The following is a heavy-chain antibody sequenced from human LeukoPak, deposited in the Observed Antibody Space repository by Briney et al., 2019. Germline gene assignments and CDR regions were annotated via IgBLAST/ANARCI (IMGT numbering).Heavy chain of an antibody. Sequence: ASVKVSCKASGYTFTSYGISWVRQAPGQGLEWMGWISAYNGNTNYAQKLQGRVTMTTDTSTSTAYMELRSLRSDDTAVYYCARDYCSSTSCYLPYYYYYYMDVWGKGTTVTVSS. CDR3: ARDYCSSTSCYLPYYYYYYMDV. V-gene: IGHV1-18*01. CDR1: GYTFTSYG. CDR2: ISAYNGNT. D-gene: IGHD2-2*01. J-gene: IGHJ6*03.